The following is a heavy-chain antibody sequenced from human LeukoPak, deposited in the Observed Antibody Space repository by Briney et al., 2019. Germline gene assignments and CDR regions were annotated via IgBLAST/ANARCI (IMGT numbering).Heavy chain of an antibody. Sequence: PSETLSLTCTVSGGSISGYYWSWIRQPPGGGLEWIAYIFYSGTTHYNPSLKSRVTISVDTSKNHFSLKLSSVTAADTAVYYCARSAFLVTAPGLYYFDYWGQGTLVAVSS. CDR3: ARSAFLVTAPGLYYFDY. CDR2: IFYSGTT. CDR1: GGSISGYY. J-gene: IGHJ4*02. D-gene: IGHD6-13*01. V-gene: IGHV4-59*12.